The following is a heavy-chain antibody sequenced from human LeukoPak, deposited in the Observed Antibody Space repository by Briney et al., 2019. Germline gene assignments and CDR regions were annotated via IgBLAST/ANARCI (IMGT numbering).Heavy chain of an antibody. J-gene: IGHJ4*02. D-gene: IGHD6-13*01. CDR3: ARSSIAAAGIDY. V-gene: IGHV3-7*01. Sequence: SGGSLRLSCAASGFIFSSYWMTWVRQAPGKGLEWVANIKQAGSENSYVDSVKGRFTISRDNAKNSLYLQINSLRAEDTAVYYCARSSIAAAGIDYLGQGTLVTVSS. CDR1: GFIFSSYW. CDR2: IKQAGSEN.